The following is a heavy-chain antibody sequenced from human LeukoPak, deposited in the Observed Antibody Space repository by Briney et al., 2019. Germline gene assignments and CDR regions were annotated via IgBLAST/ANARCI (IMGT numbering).Heavy chain of an antibody. CDR3: ARGRTIFGVVKWFVRYYYMDV. V-gene: IGHV4-34*01. CDR2: INHSGST. D-gene: IGHD3-3*01. CDR1: GGSFSDYY. Sequence: SETLSLTCAVYGGSFSDYYWSWIRQPPGKGLEWIGEINHSGSTNYNPSLKSRVTISVDTSKKQFSLKLSSVTAADTAVYYCARGRTIFGVVKWFVRYYYMDVWGKGTTVTVSS. J-gene: IGHJ6*03.